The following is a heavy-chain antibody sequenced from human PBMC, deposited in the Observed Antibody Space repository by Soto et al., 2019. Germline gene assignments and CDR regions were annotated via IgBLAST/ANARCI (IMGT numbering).Heavy chain of an antibody. V-gene: IGHV1-18*04. CDR1: GYTFTSYG. CDR3: ARADDCGGNGGDRGFDY. D-gene: IGHD4-17*01. CDR2: ISAYNGNT. Sequence: GATVKVSCKASGYTFTSYGISWVRQAPGQGLEWMGWISAYNGNTNYAQKLQGRVTMTTDTSTSTAYMELRSQRSDDTAVYYCARADDCGGNGGDRGFDYWGQGTLVTVSS. J-gene: IGHJ4*02.